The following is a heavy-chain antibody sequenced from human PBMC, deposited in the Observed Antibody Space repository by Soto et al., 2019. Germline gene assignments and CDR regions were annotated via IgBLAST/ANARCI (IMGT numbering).Heavy chain of an antibody. J-gene: IGHJ6*02. CDR1: GYTFTRYG. V-gene: IGHV1-18*01. CDR3: AKNGQPPYYYYGMDV. Sequence: ASVKVSCKASGYTFTRYGIIWVRQAPGQGLEWMGWISGYNGDTKYAQKFQGRVTMTIDTSTTTTYMELRSLTSDDTAVYYCAKNGQPPYYYYGMDVWGQGTTVTV. CDR2: ISGYNGDT. D-gene: IGHD2-8*01.